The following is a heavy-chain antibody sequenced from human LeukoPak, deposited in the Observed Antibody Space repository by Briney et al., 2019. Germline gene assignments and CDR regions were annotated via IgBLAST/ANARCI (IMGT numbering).Heavy chain of an antibody. J-gene: IGHJ4*02. CDR3: AKDRDYYLVGFFDY. Sequence: PGGSLRLSCAASGFTFSSYAMSWVRQAPGKGLEWVSAISGSGVTTYYADSVKGRFTTSRDNSKNTLYLQMNSLRAEDTALYYCAKDRDYYLVGFFDYWGQGTLVTVSS. CDR2: ISGSGVTT. CDR1: GFTFSSYA. D-gene: IGHD3-10*01. V-gene: IGHV3-23*01.